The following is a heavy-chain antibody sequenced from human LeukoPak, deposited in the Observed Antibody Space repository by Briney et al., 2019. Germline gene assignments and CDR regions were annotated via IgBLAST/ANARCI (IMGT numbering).Heavy chain of an antibody. CDR1: GFTFSSYS. CDR2: ISSSSGYI. D-gene: IGHD3-22*01. J-gene: IGHJ4*02. CDR3: ARADYYDSSGYYDNFDY. V-gene: IGHV3-21*01. Sequence: GGSLTLSCAASGFTFSSYSMNWVRQAPGKGLEWVSSISSSSGYIYYADSVKGRFTISRDNAKNSLYLQMNSLRAEDTAVYYCARADYYDSSGYYDNFDYWGQGTLVTVSS.